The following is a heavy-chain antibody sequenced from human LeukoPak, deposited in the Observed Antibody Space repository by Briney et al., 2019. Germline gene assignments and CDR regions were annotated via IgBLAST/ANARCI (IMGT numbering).Heavy chain of an antibody. J-gene: IGHJ5*02. CDR3: ARDPYDWNSNRFDP. D-gene: IGHD1-7*01. CDR2: IMRDGSEK. CDR1: GFSFSTYW. V-gene: IGHV3-7*01. Sequence: GGSLRLSCAASGFSFSTYWMNWVRQPPGKGLEWVANIMRDGSEKYYVDSVKGRFTISRGNAKNSVYLQMNILRADDTAVYYCARDPYDWNSNRFDPWGQGTLVTVSS.